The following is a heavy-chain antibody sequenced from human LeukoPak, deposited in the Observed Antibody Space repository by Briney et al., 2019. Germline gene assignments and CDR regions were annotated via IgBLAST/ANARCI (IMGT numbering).Heavy chain of an antibody. Sequence: ASVKVSCKASGYTFTSYDINWVRQATGQGLEWMGWMNPNSGNTGYAQKFQGRVTMTRNTSISTAYMELSSLRSEDTAVYYCARVNGFSTRYSSSWYSYLANWGQGTLVTVSS. D-gene: IGHD6-13*01. CDR1: GYTFTSYD. CDR3: ARVNGFSTRYSSSWYSYLAN. J-gene: IGHJ4*02. CDR2: MNPNSGNT. V-gene: IGHV1-8*01.